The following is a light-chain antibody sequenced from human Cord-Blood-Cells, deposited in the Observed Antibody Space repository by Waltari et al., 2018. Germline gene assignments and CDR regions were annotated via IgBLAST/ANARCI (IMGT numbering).Light chain of an antibody. Sequence: QSALTQPASVSGSPGQSITISCTGTSSDVGGYNYVSSYQQHPGQAPKLMIYDVSNRPSGVSNRFSGSKSGNTASLTISGLQAEDEAAYYCSSYTSSSTPVVFGGGTKLTVL. V-gene: IGLV2-14*01. CDR2: DVS. CDR3: SSYTSSSTPVV. CDR1: SSDVGGYNY. J-gene: IGLJ2*01.